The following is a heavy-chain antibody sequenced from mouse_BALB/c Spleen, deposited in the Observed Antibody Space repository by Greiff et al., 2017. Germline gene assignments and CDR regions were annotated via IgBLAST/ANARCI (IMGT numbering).Heavy chain of an antibody. CDR2: IWTGGGT. CDR3: VRNLYDGYYDY. J-gene: IGHJ2*01. V-gene: IGHV2-9-2*01. CDR1: GFSLTSYD. Sequence: VKLMESGPGLVAPSQSLSITCTVSGFSLTSYDISWIRQPPGKGLEWLGVIWTGGGTNYNSAFMSRLSISKDNSKSQVFLKMNSLQTDDTAIYYCVRNLYDGYYDYWGQGTTLTVSS. D-gene: IGHD2-3*01.